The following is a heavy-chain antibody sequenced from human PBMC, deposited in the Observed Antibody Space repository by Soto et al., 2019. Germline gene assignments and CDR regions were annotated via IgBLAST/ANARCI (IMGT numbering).Heavy chain of an antibody. CDR1: GFSLSTTLEG. CDR2: IYWDDDQ. J-gene: IGHJ5*02. D-gene: IGHD3-10*01. Sequence: QITLRESGPMLVKPTQTLTLTCTFSGFSLSTTLEGVGWIRQPPGKALEWLGLIYWDDDQRYRPSLESRLTITKDTSKNQVVLTMTNMAPEDTSTYFCAHSMGPKYYYRSGMEGHWFDPWGQGTLVTVSS. V-gene: IGHV2-5*02. CDR3: AHSMGPKYYYRSGMEGHWFDP.